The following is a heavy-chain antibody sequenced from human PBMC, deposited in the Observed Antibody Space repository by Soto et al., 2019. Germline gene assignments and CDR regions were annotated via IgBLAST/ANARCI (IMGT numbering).Heavy chain of an antibody. CDR1: GYTFTSYD. D-gene: IGHD3-10*01. J-gene: IGHJ4*02. Sequence: EASVKVSCRASGYTFTSYDINWVRQATGQGLEWMGWMNPNSGNTGCAQKFQGRVTMTRNTSISTAYMELSSLRSEDTAVYYCALKGITMVRGVIIPFAYWGQGTLVTVSS. CDR3: ALKGITMVRGVIIPFAY. CDR2: MNPNSGNT. V-gene: IGHV1-8*01.